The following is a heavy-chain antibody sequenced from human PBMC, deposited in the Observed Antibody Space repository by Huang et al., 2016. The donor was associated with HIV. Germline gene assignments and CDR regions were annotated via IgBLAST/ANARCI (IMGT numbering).Heavy chain of an antibody. Sequence: QVQLVQSGAEVKNPGASVRVSCKASGYTFTDSNIHWVRQAPGQGLEWRGWINPKRGGTIYAQRFQGRVTRTRDTTISTVHMDLRRIQSDDTAVYFCARGWSFGSSTSPADWGQGTLVTVSS. J-gene: IGHJ4*02. CDR1: GYTFTDSN. V-gene: IGHV1-2*02. CDR2: INPKRGGT. D-gene: IGHD6-6*01. CDR3: ARGWSFGSSTSPAD.